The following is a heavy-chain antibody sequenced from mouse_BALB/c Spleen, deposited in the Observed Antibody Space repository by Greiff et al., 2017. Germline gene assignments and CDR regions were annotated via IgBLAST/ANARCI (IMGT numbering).Heavy chain of an antibody. CDR1: GFAFSSYD. Sequence: DVMLVESGGGLVKPGGSLKLSCAASGFAFSSYDMSWVRQTPEKRLEWVAYISSGGGSTYYPDTVKGRFTISRDNAKNTLYLQMSSLKSEDTAMYYCASHGNYWYFDVWGAGTTVTVSS. CDR2: ISSGGGST. CDR3: ASHGNYWYFDV. J-gene: IGHJ1*01. D-gene: IGHD2-1*01. V-gene: IGHV5-12-1*01.